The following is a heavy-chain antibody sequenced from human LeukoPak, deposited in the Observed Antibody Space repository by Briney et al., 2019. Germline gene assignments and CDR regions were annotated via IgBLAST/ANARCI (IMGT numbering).Heavy chain of an antibody. Sequence: PSETLSLTCTVSGGSISSYYGSWIRQPAGKGLEWIGRIYSRGSTNYSPSLKSRVTMSLDTSKNQFSLKLSSLTAADTALYYCARGRFCSADICSGGDAFDIWGQGTMVSVSS. D-gene: IGHD3-3*01. CDR2: IYSRGST. CDR3: ARGRFCSADICSGGDAFDI. V-gene: IGHV4-4*07. J-gene: IGHJ3*02. CDR1: GGSISSYY.